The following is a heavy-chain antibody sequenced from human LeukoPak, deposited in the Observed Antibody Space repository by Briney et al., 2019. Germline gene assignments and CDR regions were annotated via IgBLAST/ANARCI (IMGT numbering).Heavy chain of an antibody. V-gene: IGHV1-18*01. Sequence: EASVKVSCKASGYTFTSYGISWVRQAPGQGLEWMGWISAYNGNTNYAQKLQGRVTMTTDTSTSTAYMELRSLRSDDTAVYYCARHHIVVVPAAIEYYFDYWGQGTLVTVSS. D-gene: IGHD2-2*02. CDR2: ISAYNGNT. CDR3: ARHHIVVVPAAIEYYFDY. CDR1: GYTFTSYG. J-gene: IGHJ4*02.